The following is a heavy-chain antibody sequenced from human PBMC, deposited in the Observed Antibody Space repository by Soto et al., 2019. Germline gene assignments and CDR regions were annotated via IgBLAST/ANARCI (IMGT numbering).Heavy chain of an antibody. Sequence: QVELVQSGAEVKKPGSSVKVSCKASVGTFSSYTISWVRQAPGQGLEWMGRIIPILGIANYAQKFQGRVTITADKSTSTAYMELSSLRSEDTAVYYCARDPSAGDSAGYWGQGTLVTVSS. V-gene: IGHV1-69*08. J-gene: IGHJ4*02. D-gene: IGHD2-21*01. CDR2: IIPILGIA. CDR3: ARDPSAGDSAGY. CDR1: VGTFSSYT.